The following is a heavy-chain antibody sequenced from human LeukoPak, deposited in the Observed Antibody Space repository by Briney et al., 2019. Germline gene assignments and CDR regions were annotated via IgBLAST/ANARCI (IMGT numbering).Heavy chain of an antibody. Sequence: SETLSLTCTVSGGSISSSSYYWSWIRQPAGKGLEWIGEIYNSGSTNYNPSLKSRLTISVDKSKNLLSLKLNSVTAADTAVYYCAGLRPRTYYGYYYDSSAIDYWGQGILVTVSS. CDR2: IYNSGST. J-gene: IGHJ4*02. CDR1: GGSISSSSYY. D-gene: IGHD3-22*01. V-gene: IGHV4-61*05. CDR3: AGLRPRTYYGYYYDSSAIDY.